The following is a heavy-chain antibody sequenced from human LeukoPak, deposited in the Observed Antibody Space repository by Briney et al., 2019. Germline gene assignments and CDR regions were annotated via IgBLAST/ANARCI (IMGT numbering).Heavy chain of an antibody. Sequence: SETLSLTCTVSGGSISSYYWSWIRQPPGKGLEWIGYIYYSGSTNYNPSLKSRVTISVDTSKNQFSLKLSSVTAADTAVYYCARGNVDTAMVDYWGQGTLVTVPS. J-gene: IGHJ4*02. D-gene: IGHD5-18*01. CDR2: IYYSGST. CDR3: ARGNVDTAMVDY. V-gene: IGHV4-59*01. CDR1: GGSISSYY.